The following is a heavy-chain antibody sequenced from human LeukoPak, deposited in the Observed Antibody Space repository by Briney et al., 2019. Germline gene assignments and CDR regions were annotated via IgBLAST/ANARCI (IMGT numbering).Heavy chain of an antibody. CDR3: ARDYSSSWYAIVPSCLDP. CDR2: INPDSGGT. Sequence: ASVKVSCKASGYTFNDYYMHWVRQAPGQGLEWMGRINPDSGGTDYAQKFQGRVTMTRDTSISTAYMELSRLRSDDTAVYYCARDYSSSWYAIVPSCLDPWGQGTLVTVSS. D-gene: IGHD6-13*01. CDR1: GYTFNDYY. J-gene: IGHJ5*02. V-gene: IGHV1-2*02.